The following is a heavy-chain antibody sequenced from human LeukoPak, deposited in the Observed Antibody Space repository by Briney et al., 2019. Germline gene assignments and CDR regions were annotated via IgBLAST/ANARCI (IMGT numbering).Heavy chain of an antibody. CDR2: ISSSGSTT. Sequence: GGSLRHSRAASGFTLSSYVMNWVRQAPGKGLEWVSYISSSGSTTYYADSVKGRFTISRDNAKNSPYLQMNSLRAEDTAVYHCARGLSGSSSPLYPFDTSGDGDLVTVSS. CDR1: GFTLSSYV. D-gene: IGHD6-6*01. J-gene: IGHJ4*01. V-gene: IGHV3-48*03. CDR3: ARGLSGSSSPLYPFDT.